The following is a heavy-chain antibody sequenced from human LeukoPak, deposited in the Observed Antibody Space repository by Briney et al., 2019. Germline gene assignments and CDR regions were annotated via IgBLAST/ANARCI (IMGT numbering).Heavy chain of an antibody. CDR2: IIPIFGTA. J-gene: IGHJ5*02. CDR1: GGTFSSYA. Sequence: ASVKVSCKASGGTFSSYAISWVRQAPGQGLEWMGGIIPIFGTANYAQKFQGRVTITADKSTSTAYMELSSVTAADTAVYYCARRAKYSSGWYGNWFDPWGQGTLVTVSS. V-gene: IGHV1-69*06. CDR3: ARRAKYSSGWYGNWFDP. D-gene: IGHD6-19*01.